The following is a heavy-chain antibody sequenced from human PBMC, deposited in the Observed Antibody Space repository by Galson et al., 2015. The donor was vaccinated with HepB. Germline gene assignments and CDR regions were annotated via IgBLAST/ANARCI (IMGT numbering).Heavy chain of an antibody. V-gene: IGHV1-18*01. CDR1: GYTFTSYG. J-gene: IGHJ3*02. CDR3: ARDLWELLSGAFDI. CDR2: ISAYNGDT. Sequence: SVKVSCKASGYTFTSYGISWVRQAPGQGLEWMGWISAYNGDTHYAQKLQGRVTMTTDTSTSTAYMELRSLRSDDTAVYYCARDLWELLSGAFDIWGQGTMVTVSS. D-gene: IGHD1-26*01.